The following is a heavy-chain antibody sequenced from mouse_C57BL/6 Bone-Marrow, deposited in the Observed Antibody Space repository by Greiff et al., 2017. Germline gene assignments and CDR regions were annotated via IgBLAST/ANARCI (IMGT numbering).Heavy chain of an antibody. Sequence: QVQLQQPGAELVRPGTSVKLSCKASGYTFTSYWMHWVKQRPGQGLEWIGVIDPSDSYTNYNQKFKGKATLTVDTSSSTAYMQLRSLTSEDSAVYYCAGSDGYYLYYFDYWGQGTTLTVSS. J-gene: IGHJ2*01. V-gene: IGHV1-59*01. CDR2: IDPSDSYT. CDR3: AGSDGYYLYYFDY. CDR1: GYTFTSYW. D-gene: IGHD2-3*01.